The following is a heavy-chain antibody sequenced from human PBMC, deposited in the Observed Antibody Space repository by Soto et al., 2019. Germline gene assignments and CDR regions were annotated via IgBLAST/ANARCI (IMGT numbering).Heavy chain of an antibody. CDR3: AAARGDRSGYYFAY. J-gene: IGHJ4*02. D-gene: IGHD3-22*01. Sequence: ASVKVSCKACGLTFTTSAVQWVGQAGGQRREWIGWIVVGSGNTNYAQKFQERVTITRDMSTSTAYMELSSLRSEDTAVYYCAAARGDRSGYYFAYWGQGTLVTVSS. CDR2: IVVGSGNT. CDR1: GLTFTTSA. V-gene: IGHV1-58*01.